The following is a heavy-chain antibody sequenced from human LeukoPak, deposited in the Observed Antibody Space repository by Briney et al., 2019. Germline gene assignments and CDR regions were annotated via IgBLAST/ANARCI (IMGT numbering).Heavy chain of an antibody. V-gene: IGHV4-30-4*01. Sequence: PSETLSLTCTVSGGSISSRDYYWSWIRQPPGKGLEWIGYIYYNGRTYYKPSLKGRLTISLDTSKSQSSLRLSSVTAADTAVYYCARESTFYSESSGYIIDYWGQGTLVTVSS. CDR1: GGSISSRDYY. CDR3: ARESTFYSESSGYIIDY. J-gene: IGHJ4*02. D-gene: IGHD3-22*01. CDR2: IYYNGRT.